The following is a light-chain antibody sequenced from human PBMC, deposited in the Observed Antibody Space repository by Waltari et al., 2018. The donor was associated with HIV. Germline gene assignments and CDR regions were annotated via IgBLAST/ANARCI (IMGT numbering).Light chain of an antibody. CDR1: SSNIGAGYD. J-gene: IGLJ3*02. CDR3: QSYDSSLSGWV. Sequence: QSVLTQPPSVSVAPGQRVTISGTGSSSNIGAGYDIHWYRQLPATAPKLLIYGNYNRPSVVPDRFSGAKSGTSASLAITGLQAEDEADYYCQSYDSSLSGWVFGGGTKLTVL. CDR2: GNY. V-gene: IGLV1-40*01.